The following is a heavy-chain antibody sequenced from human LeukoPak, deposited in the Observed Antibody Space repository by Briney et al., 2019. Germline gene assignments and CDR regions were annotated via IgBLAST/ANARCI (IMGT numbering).Heavy chain of an antibody. CDR2: ISAGGAT. D-gene: IGHD1-26*01. CDR1: GFSFSTYA. J-gene: IGHJ5*02. V-gene: IGHV3-23*01. Sequence: GGSLRVSCAASGFSFSTYAMTWVRQIPGRGLQWVSAISAGGATYYADSVKGRFTISRDNSKSTLYLQMNSLRADDTAFYYCAKIPTGRREEWFDPWGQGTLVTVSS. CDR3: AKIPTGRREEWFDP.